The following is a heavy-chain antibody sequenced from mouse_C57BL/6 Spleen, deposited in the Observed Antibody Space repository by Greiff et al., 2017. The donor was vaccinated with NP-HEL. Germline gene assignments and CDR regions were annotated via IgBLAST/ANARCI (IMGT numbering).Heavy chain of an antibody. CDR3: GLITTVVGYFDY. V-gene: IGHV1-80*01. D-gene: IGHD1-1*01. CDR2: IYPGDGDT. CDR1: GYAFSSYW. Sequence: QVQLQQSGAELVKPGASVKISCKASGYAFSSYWMNWVKQRPGKGLEWIGQIYPGDGDTNYNGKFKGKATLTADKSSSTAYMQLSSLTSEDSAVYFCGLITTVVGYFDYWGQGTTLTVSS. J-gene: IGHJ2*01.